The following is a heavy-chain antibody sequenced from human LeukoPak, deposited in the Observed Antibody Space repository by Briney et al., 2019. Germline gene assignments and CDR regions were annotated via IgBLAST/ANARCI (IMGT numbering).Heavy chain of an antibody. V-gene: IGHV3-21*01. Sequence: GGSLRLSCAASGFTFSSYSMNWVRQAPGKGLEWVSSISSSSSYIYYADSVKGRFTISRDNAKNSLYLQMNSLRAEDTAVYYCASATWTHRGFDPWGQGTLVTASS. D-gene: IGHD5-24*01. CDR1: GFTFSSYS. CDR2: ISSSSSYI. CDR3: ASATWTHRGFDP. J-gene: IGHJ5*02.